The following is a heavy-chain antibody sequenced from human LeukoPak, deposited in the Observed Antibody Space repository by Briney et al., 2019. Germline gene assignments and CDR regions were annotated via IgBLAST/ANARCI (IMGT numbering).Heavy chain of an antibody. CDR2: ISSSSSTI. CDR3: ARGVRGVIQSFDY. CDR1: GSTFSSYS. V-gene: IGHV3-48*04. Sequence: GGSLRLSCAASGSTFSSYSMNWVRQAPGKGLEWVSYISSSSSTIYYADSVKGRFTISRDNAKNSLYLQMNSLRAEDTAVYYCARGVRGVIQSFDYWGQGTLVTVSS. J-gene: IGHJ4*02. D-gene: IGHD3-10*02.